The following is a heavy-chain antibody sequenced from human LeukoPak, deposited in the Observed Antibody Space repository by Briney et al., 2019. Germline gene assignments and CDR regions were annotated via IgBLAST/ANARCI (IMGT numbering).Heavy chain of an antibody. CDR1: GFTFDDYA. CDR3: AKDIEY. Sequence: GRSLRLSCAASGFTFDDYAMHWVRQAPGKGLEWVSGISWNSGSIGYADSVKGRFTISRDNAKNSLYLQMNSLRADDTALYYCAKDIEYWGQGTLVTVSS. CDR2: ISWNSGSI. J-gene: IGHJ4*02. V-gene: IGHV3-9*01.